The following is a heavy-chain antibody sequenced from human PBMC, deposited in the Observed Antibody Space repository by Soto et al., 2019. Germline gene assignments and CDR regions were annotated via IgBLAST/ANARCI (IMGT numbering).Heavy chain of an antibody. CDR3: AITLVVPAATYYYYYGMDV. Sequence: SVKVSCKASGGTFSSYAISWVRQAPGQGLEWMGGIIPIIGTANYAQKFQGRVTITADESTSTAYMELSSLRSEDTAVYYCAITLVVPAATYYYYYGMDVWGQGTTVTVS. J-gene: IGHJ6*02. CDR1: GGTFSSYA. CDR2: IIPIIGTA. D-gene: IGHD2-2*01. V-gene: IGHV1-69*13.